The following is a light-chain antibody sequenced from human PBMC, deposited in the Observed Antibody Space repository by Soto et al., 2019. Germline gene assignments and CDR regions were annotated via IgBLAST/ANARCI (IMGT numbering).Light chain of an antibody. CDR2: AAS. J-gene: IGKJ5*01. Sequence: DIQMTQAPSSVSASVGDRVTVTCRASADIRNDLGWYQQKPGKAPKGLIYAASTLESGVPSRFSGSGSGTEFTLTINSLQSEDFATYYCPQLNSYLSITFGQGTRLEIK. V-gene: IGKV1-17*01. CDR3: PQLNSYLSIT. CDR1: ADIRND.